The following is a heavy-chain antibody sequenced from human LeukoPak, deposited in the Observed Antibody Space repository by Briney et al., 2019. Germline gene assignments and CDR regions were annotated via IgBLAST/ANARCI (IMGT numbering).Heavy chain of an antibody. CDR1: GFIFSNYW. V-gene: IGHV3-7*03. Sequence: GGSLRLSCAASGFIFSNYWMSWVRQAPGKGLEWVANIKQDGSEKYYVDSVKGRFTISSDNAKNSLYLQMSSLRAEDTAVYYCASGYRTFDYWGQGTLVTVSS. J-gene: IGHJ4*02. CDR2: IKQDGSEK. D-gene: IGHD5-24*01. CDR3: ASGYRTFDY.